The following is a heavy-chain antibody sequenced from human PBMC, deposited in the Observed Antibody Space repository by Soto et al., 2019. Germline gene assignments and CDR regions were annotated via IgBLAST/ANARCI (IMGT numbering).Heavy chain of an antibody. J-gene: IGHJ6*02. CDR1: GYSFTTYW. Sequence: GESLKISCKVSGYSFTTYWIAWVRQMPGKGLEWMGIIYPGDSDTRYSPSFQGQVTISADKSISTAYLQWSSLKPSDTAMYYCSSSVDTAHMDVWGQGTTVTVSS. CDR2: IYPGDSDT. V-gene: IGHV5-51*01. D-gene: IGHD5-18*01. CDR3: SSSVDTAHMDV.